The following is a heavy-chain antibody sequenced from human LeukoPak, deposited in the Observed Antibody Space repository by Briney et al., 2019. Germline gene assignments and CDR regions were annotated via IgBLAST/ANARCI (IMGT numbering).Heavy chain of an antibody. CDR1: GGTFSSYA. Sequence: SVKVSCKASGGTFSSYAISWVRQAPGQGLEWMGGIIPIFGTANYAQKFQGRVTITTDESTSTAYMELSSLRSEDTAVYYCASARGSGSNTNYWGQGTLVTVSS. V-gene: IGHV1-69*05. D-gene: IGHD3-10*01. CDR2: IIPIFGTA. J-gene: IGHJ4*02. CDR3: ASARGSGSNTNY.